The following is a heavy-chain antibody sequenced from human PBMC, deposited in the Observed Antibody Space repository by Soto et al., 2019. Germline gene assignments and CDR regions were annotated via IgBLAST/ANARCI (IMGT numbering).Heavy chain of an antibody. Sequence: GGSLRLSCAASGFTFSSYSMNWVRQAPGKGLEWVSSISSSSSYIYYAESVKGRFTISRDNAKNSLYLQMNSLRAVDTAVYYCARDLRYYDSSGSLGYWGQGTLVTVS. J-gene: IGHJ4*02. D-gene: IGHD3-22*01. CDR3: ARDLRYYDSSGSLGY. CDR2: ISSSSSYI. CDR1: GFTFSSYS. V-gene: IGHV3-21*01.